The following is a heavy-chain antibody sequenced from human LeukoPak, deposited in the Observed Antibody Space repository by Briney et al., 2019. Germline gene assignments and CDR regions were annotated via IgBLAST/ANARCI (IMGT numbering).Heavy chain of an antibody. Sequence: GGSLRLSCAASGFTFSSYSMNWVRQAPGKGLEWVSSISSISYIYYADSVKGRFTISRDTAKNSLYLQMNSLRAEDTALYYCAKDFVRYNIQFDYWGQGALVTVSS. J-gene: IGHJ4*02. CDR3: AKDFVRYNIQFDY. D-gene: IGHD1-14*01. V-gene: IGHV3-21*04. CDR2: ISSISYI. CDR1: GFTFSSYS.